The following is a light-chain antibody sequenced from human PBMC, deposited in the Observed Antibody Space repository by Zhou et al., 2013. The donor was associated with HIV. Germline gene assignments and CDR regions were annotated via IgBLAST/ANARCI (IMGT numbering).Light chain of an antibody. CDR2: GAS. CDR3: MQALRTLT. CDR1: QSVSSN. V-gene: IGKV3-15*01. J-gene: IGKJ4*01. Sequence: EIVMTQSPATLSVSPGERVTLSCRASQSVSSNLAWYQQKPGQAPRLLIYGASTRATGFPARFSGGGSGTDFTLKISRVEAEDVGVYFCMQALRTLTFGGGTKVEIK.